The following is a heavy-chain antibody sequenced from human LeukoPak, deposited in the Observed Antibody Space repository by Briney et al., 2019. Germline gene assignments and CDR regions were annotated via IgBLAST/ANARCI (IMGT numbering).Heavy chain of an antibody. J-gene: IGHJ6*03. D-gene: IGHD1-26*01. V-gene: IGHV4-39*01. Sequence: SETLSLTCTVSGGSISSSSYYWGWIRQPPGKGLEWIGSTYYSGNTYYNPSLKSRVTISVDTSNNQFSLKLSSVTAADTAVYYCARRRGSWDNYYYYYMDVWGKGTTVTVSS. CDR2: TYYSGNT. CDR1: GGSISSSSYY. CDR3: ARRRGSWDNYYYYYMDV.